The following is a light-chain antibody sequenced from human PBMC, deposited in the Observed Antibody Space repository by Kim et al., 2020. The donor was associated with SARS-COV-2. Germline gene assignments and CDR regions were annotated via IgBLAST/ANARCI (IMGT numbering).Light chain of an antibody. CDR3: QQYNNWYT. CDR2: GAS. J-gene: IGKJ2*01. CDR1: QSVSSN. Sequence: EIVMTQSPATLSVSPGERATLSCSASQSVSSNLAWYQQKPGQAPRLLIYGASTRATGIPARFNGSGSGTEFTLTISSLQSEDLAVYYCQQYNNWYTFGQGTKLEIK. V-gene: IGKV3-15*01.